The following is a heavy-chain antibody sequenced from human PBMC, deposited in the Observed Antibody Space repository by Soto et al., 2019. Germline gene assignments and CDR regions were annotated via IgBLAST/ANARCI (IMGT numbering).Heavy chain of an antibody. CDR3: ALSAAVPDLSFRDNWF. J-gene: IGHJ5*01. CDR1: GFTFSSYA. Sequence: GGSLRLSCAASGFTFSSYAMHWVRQAPGKGLEWVAVISYDGSNKYYADSVKGRFTISRDNSKNTLYLQMNSLRAEDKAWYYCALSAAVPDLSFRDNWF. V-gene: IGHV3-30-3*01. D-gene: IGHD6-19*01. CDR2: ISYDGSNK.